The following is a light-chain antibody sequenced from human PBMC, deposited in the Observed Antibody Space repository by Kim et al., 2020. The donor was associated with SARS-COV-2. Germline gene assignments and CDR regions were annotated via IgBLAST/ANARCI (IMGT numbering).Light chain of an antibody. V-gene: IGKV3-11*01. CDR2: AAS. J-gene: IGKJ2*01. CDR3: QDRSNWPPRYT. CDR1: QSVSSY. Sequence: SPGETATLSCRASQSVSSYLAWYQQKPGQAPRLLIYAASRRATGTPARFSGSGSGTDFTLTINSLEPEDFAVYYCQDRSNWPPRYTFGQGTKLEI.